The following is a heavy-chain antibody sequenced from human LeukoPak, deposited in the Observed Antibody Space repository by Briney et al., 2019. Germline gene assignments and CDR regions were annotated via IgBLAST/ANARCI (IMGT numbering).Heavy chain of an antibody. D-gene: IGHD6-19*01. Sequence: SETLSLTCTVSGYSISSGYYWGWIRQPPGKGLEWIGSIYYSGSTYYNPSLKSRVTISVDTSKNQFSLKLSSVTAADTAVYYCARHPIAVAGAYYFDYWGQGTLVTVSS. CDR1: GYSISSGYY. CDR3: ARHPIAVAGAYYFDY. J-gene: IGHJ4*02. CDR2: IYYSGST. V-gene: IGHV4-38-2*02.